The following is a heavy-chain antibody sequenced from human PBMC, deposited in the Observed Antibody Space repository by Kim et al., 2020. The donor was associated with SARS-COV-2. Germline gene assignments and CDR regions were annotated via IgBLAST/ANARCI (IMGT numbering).Heavy chain of an antibody. Sequence: GNGKDYVDSVKGRFTISREHAKNSVYLQRNSLRVEDTAVYYCAMGRGLDVWGQGTTVTVSS. CDR3: AMGRGLDV. J-gene: IGHJ6*02. V-gene: IGHV3-7*04. CDR2: GNGK. D-gene: IGHD3-10*01.